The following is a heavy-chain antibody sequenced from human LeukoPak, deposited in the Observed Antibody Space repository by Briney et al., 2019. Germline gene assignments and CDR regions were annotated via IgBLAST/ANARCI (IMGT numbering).Heavy chain of an antibody. D-gene: IGHD3-22*01. CDR1: GFTFSSYT. J-gene: IGHJ4*02. CDR2: ISYDGSNK. Sequence: GGSLRLSCAASGFTFSSYTMHWVRQAPGKGLEWVAVISYDGSNKYYADSVKGRFTISRDNSKNTLYLQMNSLRAEDTAVYYCARGDDSGYYDYFDYWGQGALVTVSS. V-gene: IGHV3-30-3*01. CDR3: ARGDDSGYYDYFDY.